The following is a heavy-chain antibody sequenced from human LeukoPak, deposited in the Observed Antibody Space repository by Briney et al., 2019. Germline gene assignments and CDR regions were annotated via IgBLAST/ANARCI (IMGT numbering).Heavy chain of an antibody. CDR3: ARDLVGYSSGWWDY. Sequence: PGGSLRLSCAVSGFTFSSYGMSWVRQAPGKGLEWVSAISGSGGTTYYADSVKGRFTVSRDNSKNTLYLQMNSLRAEDTALYYCARDLVGYSSGWWDYWGQGTLVTVSS. J-gene: IGHJ4*02. CDR1: GFTFSSYG. CDR2: ISGSGGTT. V-gene: IGHV3-23*01. D-gene: IGHD6-19*01.